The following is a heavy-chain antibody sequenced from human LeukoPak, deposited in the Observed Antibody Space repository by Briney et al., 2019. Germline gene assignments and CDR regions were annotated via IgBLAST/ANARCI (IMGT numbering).Heavy chain of an antibody. D-gene: IGHD2-2*01. V-gene: IGHV3-30*02. J-gene: IGHJ4*02. CDR2: IRYDGSNK. Sequence: GGSLRLSCAAYGFTFSSYGMHWVRQAPGKGLEWVAFIRYDGSNKYYADSVKGRFTISRDNSKNTLYLQMNSLRAEDTAVYYCAKDRSVVPEYYFDYWGQGTLATVSS. CDR1: GFTFSSYG. CDR3: AKDRSVVPEYYFDY.